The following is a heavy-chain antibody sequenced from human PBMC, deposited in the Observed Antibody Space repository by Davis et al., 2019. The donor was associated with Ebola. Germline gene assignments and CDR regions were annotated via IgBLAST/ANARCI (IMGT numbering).Heavy chain of an antibody. D-gene: IGHD3-3*01. J-gene: IGHJ4*02. V-gene: IGHV3-11*05. Sequence: GESLKISCAASGFTFSDYYMSWIRQAPGKGLEWVSYISSSSSYTNYADSVKGRFTISRDNAKNSLYLQMNSLRAEDTALYYCAKDTFGVVTQLIRWGQGTLVTVSS. CDR1: GFTFSDYY. CDR3: AKDTFGVVTQLIR. CDR2: ISSSSSYT.